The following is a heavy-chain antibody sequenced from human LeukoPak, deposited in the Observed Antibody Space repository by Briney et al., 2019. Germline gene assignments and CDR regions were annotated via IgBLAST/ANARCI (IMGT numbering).Heavy chain of an antibody. J-gene: IGHJ6*02. V-gene: IGHV1-8*02. CDR2: INPNSGNT. D-gene: IGHD3-3*01. CDR1: GYTFTGYY. CDR3: ARGREPGYDFWSGYFPMDV. Sequence: ASVKVSCKASGYTFTGYYMHWVRQAPGQGLEWMGWINPNSGNTGYAQKFQGRVTMTRNTSISTAYMELSSLRSEDTAVYYCARGREPGYDFWSGYFPMDVWGQGTTVTVSS.